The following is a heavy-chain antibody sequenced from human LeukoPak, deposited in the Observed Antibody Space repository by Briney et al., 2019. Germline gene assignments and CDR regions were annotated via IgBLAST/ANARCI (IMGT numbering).Heavy chain of an antibody. CDR2: IKQHGSEK. D-gene: IGHD2/OR15-2a*01. Sequence: GGSLRLSCAASGFTFNYSWMSWVRQAPGKGLQWVANIKQHGSEKSYLDSVKGRFTISRDNTKNSLFLRMYGLRAEDTAVYYGGRVGIDYLASYHFDQWGQGTLVTVSS. CDR1: GFTFNYSW. J-gene: IGHJ4*02. V-gene: IGHV3-7*01. CDR3: GRVGIDYLASYHFDQ.